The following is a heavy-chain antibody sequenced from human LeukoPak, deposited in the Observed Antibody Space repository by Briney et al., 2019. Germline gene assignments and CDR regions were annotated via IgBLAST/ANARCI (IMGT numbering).Heavy chain of an antibody. V-gene: IGHV1-18*01. D-gene: IGHD6-19*01. J-gene: IGHJ4*02. CDR3: AKSPPRYSNGWYEKFEKVSYYFDY. Sequence: ASVKVSCKASGYTFTSYGISWVRQAPGQGREWMGWISAYNGNTNYAQKLQGRVTMTTDTSTSTAYMELRSLGSDDTAVYYCAKSPPRYSNGWYEKFEKVSYYFDYWGQGTLVTVSS. CDR2: ISAYNGNT. CDR1: GYTFTSYG.